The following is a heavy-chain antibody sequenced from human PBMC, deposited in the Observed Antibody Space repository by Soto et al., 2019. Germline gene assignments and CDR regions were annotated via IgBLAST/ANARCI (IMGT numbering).Heavy chain of an antibody. J-gene: IGHJ6*02. V-gene: IGHV3-21*01. Sequence: GSLGLSCAASGFIFSTYTINWVRQAPGKGLEWVASISSSSRDIFYADSVKARFTISRDNANSSVDLQMNSLGVGDTAIYYCARGSWGGDGIDVWGQGTTVTVSS. D-gene: IGHD3-16*01. CDR3: ARGSWGGDGIDV. CDR1: GFIFSTYT. CDR2: ISSSSRDI.